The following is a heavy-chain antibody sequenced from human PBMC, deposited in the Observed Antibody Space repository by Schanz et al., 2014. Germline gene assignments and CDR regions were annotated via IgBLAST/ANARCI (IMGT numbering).Heavy chain of an antibody. CDR3: VRDGDERLVVIFDQ. V-gene: IGHV1-18*04. CDR2: INTYNGDT. CDR1: GYTFTSNG. Sequence: QVQLVQSGAEVKEPGASVKVSCKASGYTFTSNGITWVRQAPGQGLEWMGWINTYNGDTAYAQNMQGRVSMTTETAASTAYMELRNLRSDDTAVYYCVRDGDERLVVIFDQWGQGTLVTVSS. J-gene: IGHJ4*02. D-gene: IGHD3-22*01.